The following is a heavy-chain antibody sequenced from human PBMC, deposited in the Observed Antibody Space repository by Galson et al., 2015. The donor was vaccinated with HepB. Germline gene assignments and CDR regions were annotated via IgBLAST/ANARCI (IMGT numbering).Heavy chain of an antibody. J-gene: IGHJ5*02. D-gene: IGHD3-22*01. Sequence: SVKVSCKASGYTFTRYGINWVRQAPGQGFEWMGWINTNTGNPTYAQGFTGRFVFSLDTSVNTAYLQITSLQAEDTALYYCAREVYYDSSGSRLFDPWGQGTLVTVSS. CDR1: GYTFTRYG. CDR2: INTNTGNP. V-gene: IGHV7-4-1*02. CDR3: AREVYYDSSGSRLFDP.